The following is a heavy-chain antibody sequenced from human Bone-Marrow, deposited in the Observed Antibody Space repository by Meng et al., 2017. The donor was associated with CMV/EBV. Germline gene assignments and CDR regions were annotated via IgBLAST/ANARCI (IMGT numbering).Heavy chain of an antibody. D-gene: IGHD6-13*01. CDR2: MNPNSGNT. Sequence: ASVKVSCKASGYTFTGYYMHWVRQATGQGLEWMGWMNPNSGNTGYAQKFQGRVTLTRVTSISTAYMELSSLTSDDTAVYYCARGTTGYSSSWLYYYGMDVWGQGTTVTVSS. CDR3: ARGTTGYSSSWLYYYGMDV. CDR1: GYTFTGYY. J-gene: IGHJ6*02. V-gene: IGHV1-8*02.